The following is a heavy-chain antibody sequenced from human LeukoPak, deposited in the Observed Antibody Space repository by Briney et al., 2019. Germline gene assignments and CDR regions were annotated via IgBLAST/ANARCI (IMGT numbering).Heavy chain of an antibody. D-gene: IGHD6-25*01. J-gene: IGHJ4*02. CDR3: ARGPLAAAGSPLFY. CDR1: GYTFISYG. CDR2: ISAYNGET. Sequence: ASVKVSCKASGYTFISYGITWVRQAPGQGLEWMGWISAYNGETKYAQKVQGRVTMTTDTSTSIAYMELRSLRSDDTAVYYCARGPLAAAGSPLFYWGQGTLVTVSS. V-gene: IGHV1-18*01.